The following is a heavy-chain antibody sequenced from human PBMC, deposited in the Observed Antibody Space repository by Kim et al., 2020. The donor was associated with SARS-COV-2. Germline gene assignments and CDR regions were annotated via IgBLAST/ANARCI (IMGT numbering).Heavy chain of an antibody. D-gene: IGHD5-18*01. V-gene: IGHV3-33*01. CDR2: IWYDGSNK. Sequence: GGSLRLSCAASGFTFSSYGMHWVRQAPGKGLEWVAVIWYDGSNKYYADSVKGRFTISRDNSKNTLYLQMNSLRAEDTAVYYCASEDTAMETGGMDVWGQGTTVTVSS. CDR1: GFTFSSYG. J-gene: IGHJ6*02. CDR3: ASEDTAMETGGMDV.